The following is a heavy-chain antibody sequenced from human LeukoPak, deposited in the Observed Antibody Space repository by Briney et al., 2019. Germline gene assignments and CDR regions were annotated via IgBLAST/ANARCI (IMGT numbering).Heavy chain of an antibody. Sequence: SQTLSLTCTVSGGSISSGGYYWSWIRQHPGKGLEWIGYIYYSGSTYYNPSLKSQVTISVDTSKNQFSLKLSSVTAADTAVYYCARGVLGYYGSGSYYSPDFDYWGQGTLVTVSS. CDR2: IYYSGST. J-gene: IGHJ4*02. D-gene: IGHD3-10*01. CDR3: ARGVLGYYGSGSYYSPDFDY. CDR1: GGSISSGGYY. V-gene: IGHV4-31*01.